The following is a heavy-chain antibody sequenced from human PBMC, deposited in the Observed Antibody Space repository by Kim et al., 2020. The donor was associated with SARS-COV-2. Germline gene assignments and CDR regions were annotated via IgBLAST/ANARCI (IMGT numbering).Heavy chain of an antibody. CDR1: GGSVSSYY. D-gene: IGHD3-16*01. J-gene: IGHJ3*02. CDR2: IYYTGST. V-gene: IGHV4-59*08. Sequence: SETLSLTCNVSGGSVSSYYWSWIRQPPGKGLEWIGYIYYTGSTDYNPSLKSRVTFSEDTSKNHLPLRLTTVTAADTAMYYCARHAPGGAGHVFDIWGQGT. CDR3: ARHAPGGAGHVFDI.